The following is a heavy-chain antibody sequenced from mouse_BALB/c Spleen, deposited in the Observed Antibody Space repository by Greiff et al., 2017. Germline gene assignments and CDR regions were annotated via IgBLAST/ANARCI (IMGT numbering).Heavy chain of an antibody. Sequence: DVQLVESGGGLVKPGGSLKISCAASGFTFSDYYMHWVRQTPEKRLEWVATISDGGSYTYYPDSVKGRFTISRDNAKNNLYLQMSSLKSEDTAMYYYAREDYDGFAYWGQGTLVTVSA. CDR2: ISDGGSYT. CDR1: GFTFSDYY. V-gene: IGHV5-4*02. CDR3: AREDYDGFAY. J-gene: IGHJ3*01. D-gene: IGHD2-4*01.